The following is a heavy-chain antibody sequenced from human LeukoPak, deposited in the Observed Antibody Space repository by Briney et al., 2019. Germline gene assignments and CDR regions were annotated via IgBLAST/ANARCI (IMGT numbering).Heavy chain of an antibody. CDR1: GGSFSGYY. Sequence: RTSETLSLTCAVYGGSFSGYYWSWIRQPPGKGLEWIGEINHSGSTNYNPSLKSRVTISVDTSKNQFSLKLSSVTAADTAVYYCARGEEVYGDRSPPDYWAQGTLVTVSS. CDR3: ARGEEVYGDRSPPDY. V-gene: IGHV4-34*01. D-gene: IGHD4-17*01. CDR2: INHSGST. J-gene: IGHJ4*02.